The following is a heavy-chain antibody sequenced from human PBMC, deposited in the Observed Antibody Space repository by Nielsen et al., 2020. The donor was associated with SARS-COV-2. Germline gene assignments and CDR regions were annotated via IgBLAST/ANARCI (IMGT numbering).Heavy chain of an antibody. CDR3: ARESSYAGSWYYFDY. J-gene: IGHJ4*02. V-gene: IGHV3-53*01. Sequence: GESLKISCAASGFSVSTSYMTWVRQAPGKGLEWVAVIYTGDYTSYADSVKGRFTISRDNSKNTLFLQMNSLRAEDTAVYYCARESSYAGSWYYFDYWGQGTLVTVSS. CDR1: GFSVSTSY. D-gene: IGHD3-16*01. CDR2: IYTGDYT.